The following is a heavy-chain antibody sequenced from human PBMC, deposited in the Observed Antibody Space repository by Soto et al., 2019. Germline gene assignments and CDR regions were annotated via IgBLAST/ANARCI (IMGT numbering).Heavy chain of an antibody. J-gene: IGHJ4*02. V-gene: IGHV3-66*01. CDR2: IYSGGST. CDR3: XXXXXXXXXXXXXXY. CDR1: GFTVSNSY. Sequence: EVQVVESGGGLVQSGGSLTLSCAASGFTVSNSYMSWVRQAPGKGLEWVSAIYSGGSTYYADSVKGRFTISRDNSRNTXXXXXXXXXXXXXXXXXXXXXXXXXXXXXXXXYWGQGTPVTVSS.